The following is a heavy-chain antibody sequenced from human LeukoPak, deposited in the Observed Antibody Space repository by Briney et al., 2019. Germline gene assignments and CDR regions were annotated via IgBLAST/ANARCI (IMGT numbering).Heavy chain of an antibody. CDR3: ARSRWSSRGNWSDP. J-gene: IGHJ5*02. D-gene: IGHD4-23*01. V-gene: IGHV3-21*01. CDR2: ISSSSSYI. Sequence: GGSLRLSCAASGFTFSSYSMNWVRQAPGKGLEWVSSISSSSSYIYYADSVKGRFTISRDNAKNSLYLQMNSLRAEDTAVYYCARSRWSSRGNWSDPWGQGTLVTVSS. CDR1: GFTFSSYS.